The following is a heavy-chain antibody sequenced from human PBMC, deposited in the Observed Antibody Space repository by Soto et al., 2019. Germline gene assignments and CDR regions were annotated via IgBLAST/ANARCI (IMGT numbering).Heavy chain of an antibody. Sequence: EVQLVESGGGLVKPGGSLRLSCAASGFTFSSYSMNWVRQAPGKGLEWVSSISSSSSYIYYADSVKGRFTISRDNAKNSLYLQMNSLRAEDTAVYYCARAPSSWCFDYWGQGPLVTVSS. J-gene: IGHJ4*02. V-gene: IGHV3-21*01. CDR1: GFTFSSYS. D-gene: IGHD6-13*01. CDR2: ISSSSSYI. CDR3: ARAPSSWCFDY.